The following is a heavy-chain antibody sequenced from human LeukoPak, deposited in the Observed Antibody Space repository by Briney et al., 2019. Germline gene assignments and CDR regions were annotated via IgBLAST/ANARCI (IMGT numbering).Heavy chain of an antibody. V-gene: IGHV3-23*01. CDR1: GFSFSTYA. CDR3: ATNWNLDQ. D-gene: IGHD1-20*01. Sequence: PGGSLRLSCAAAGFSFSTYAMSWVRQAPGKGLEWVSAISNTGGTTYYADSVKGRFTISRDNSKNALYLQMNSLRAEDTAVYYCATNWNLDQWGQGTLVTVSS. J-gene: IGHJ4*02. CDR2: ISNTGGTT.